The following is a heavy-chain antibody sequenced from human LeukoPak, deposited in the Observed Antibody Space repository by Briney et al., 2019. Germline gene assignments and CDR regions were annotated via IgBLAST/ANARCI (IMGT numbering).Heavy chain of an antibody. J-gene: IGHJ4*02. CDR1: GGSISSSDYY. Sequence: SETLSLTCSVSGGSISSSDYYWGWIRQPPGKGLEWIGSIYYSGTTHYNPSLKRRVTISVDTSKNHFSLKLSSVTAADTAVYYCARDIVGSSLAFGSRGCDYWGQGTLVTVSS. CDR2: IYYSGTT. V-gene: IGHV4-39*02. CDR3: ARDIVGSSLAFGSRGCDY. D-gene: IGHD6-13*01.